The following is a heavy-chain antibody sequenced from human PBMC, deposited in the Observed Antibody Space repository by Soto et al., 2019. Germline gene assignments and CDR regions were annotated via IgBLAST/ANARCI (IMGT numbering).Heavy chain of an antibody. D-gene: IGHD1-26*01. Sequence: PSETLALACTVSGGSISRYYLSWIRQPPGKGLEYIGYIYYRGGTNYNPSLNSRVTISVDTSKNQFSLKLSSVTAADTAVYYCARDLGSAAFDIWGRGTMVTVSS. CDR1: GGSISRYY. CDR3: ARDLGSAAFDI. CDR2: IYYRGGT. V-gene: IGHV4-59*01. J-gene: IGHJ3*02.